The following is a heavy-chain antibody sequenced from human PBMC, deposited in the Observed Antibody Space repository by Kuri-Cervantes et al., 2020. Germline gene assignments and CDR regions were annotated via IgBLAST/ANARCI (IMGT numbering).Heavy chain of an antibody. D-gene: IGHD6-13*01. Sequence: LSLTCAASGFTFSSYWMSWVRQAPGKGLEWVANIKQDGSEKYYVDSVKGRFTISRDNAKNSLYLQMNSLRAEDTALYYCAKDMGYSSSWTGFDYWGQGTLVTVSS. CDR3: AKDMGYSSSWTGFDY. CDR1: GFTFSSYW. J-gene: IGHJ4*02. V-gene: IGHV3-7*03. CDR2: IKQDGSEK.